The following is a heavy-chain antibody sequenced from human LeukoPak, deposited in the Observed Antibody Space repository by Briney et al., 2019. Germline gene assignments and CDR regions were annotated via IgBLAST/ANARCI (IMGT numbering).Heavy chain of an antibody. CDR2: IKEDGSET. V-gene: IGHV3-7*01. J-gene: IGHJ4*02. CDR1: GFTFSRSW. CDR3: SYSLNY. Sequence: GGSLRLSCAAPGFTFSRSWMDWVRQAPGKGLEWVANIKEDGSETHYVDSAKGRFTISRDNAKNTLFLQVDSLRVEDTAIYYCSYSLNYWGQGTLVTASS. D-gene: IGHD2-21*01.